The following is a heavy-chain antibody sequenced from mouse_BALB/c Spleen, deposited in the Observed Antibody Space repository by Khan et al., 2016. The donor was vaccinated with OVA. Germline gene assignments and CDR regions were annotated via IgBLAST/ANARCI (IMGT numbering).Heavy chain of an antibody. CDR1: GYSITSGYY. J-gene: IGHJ3*01. CDR3: SRAYFRYDETWFAS. Sequence: EVQLQESGPGLVKPSQSLSLTCSVTGYSITSGYYWNWIRQFPGNKLEWMGYMNYDGVNTYNPSLRNRISIPRDTSHNQFFLKLNSLTTEDTGTYYCSRAYFRYDETWFASWGQGTLVTVSA. CDR2: MNYDGVN. D-gene: IGHD2-14*01. V-gene: IGHV3-6*02.